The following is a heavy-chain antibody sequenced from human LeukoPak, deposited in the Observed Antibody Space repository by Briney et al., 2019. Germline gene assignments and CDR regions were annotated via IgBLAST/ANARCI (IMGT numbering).Heavy chain of an antibody. V-gene: IGHV3-33*06. Sequence: GESLRLSCVASHFTFSHFGMHWVRQAPGKGLEWVAVIWNDGSSQYYADSVKGRFTISRDNSQNTVYLQMNSVSVEDTAVYYCAKDAQRGFDYSNSLEKWGQGTLVIVS. CDR3: AKDAQRGFDYSNSLEK. CDR1: HFTFSHFG. CDR2: IWNDGSSQ. D-gene: IGHD4-11*01. J-gene: IGHJ4*02.